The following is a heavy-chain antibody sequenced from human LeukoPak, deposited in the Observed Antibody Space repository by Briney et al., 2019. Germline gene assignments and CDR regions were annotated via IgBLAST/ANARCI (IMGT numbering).Heavy chain of an antibody. D-gene: IGHD6-19*01. J-gene: IGHJ4*02. CDR1: GFTLSTHG. Sequence: GSLRLSCAGEGFTLSTHGMSWVRQAPGKGLEWVSSISSRDTTTNYADSVKGRFTISRDGSKNTLYLHLNSLRAEDTAVYYCAKDIVVAGPYYFDYWGQGTLVTVSS. V-gene: IGHV3-23*01. CDR2: ISSRDTTT. CDR3: AKDIVVAGPYYFDY.